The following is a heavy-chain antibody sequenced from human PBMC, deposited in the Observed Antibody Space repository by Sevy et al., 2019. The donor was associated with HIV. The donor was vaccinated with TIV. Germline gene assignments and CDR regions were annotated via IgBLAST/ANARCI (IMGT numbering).Heavy chain of an antibody. Sequence: SETLSLTCTVSGASLSSSGYYWGWIRQPPGKGLEWIASINYSGITFYNPSLKSRVTISEDTSKNQFSLRLSSVTAADSSIYFWVGPKSTYTNCWHYLDYWGQGTVVTVSS. CDR1: GASLSSSGYY. V-gene: IGHV4-39*01. J-gene: IGHJ4*02. D-gene: IGHD2-2*01. CDR2: INYSGIT. CDR3: VGPKSTYTNCWHYLDY.